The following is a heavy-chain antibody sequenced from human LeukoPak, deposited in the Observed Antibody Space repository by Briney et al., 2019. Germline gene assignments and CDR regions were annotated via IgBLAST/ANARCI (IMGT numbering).Heavy chain of an antibody. CDR1: GYTFVNFG. J-gene: IGHJ4*02. D-gene: IGHD3-10*01. CDR3: ATADYYGSGSYYRAGHFDY. V-gene: IGHV1-24*01. Sequence: ASVKVSCKASGYTFVNFGLIWVRQAPGQGLEWMGGFDPEDGETIYAQKFQGRVAMTEDTSTDTAYMELSSLRSEDTAVYYCATADYYGSGSYYRAGHFDYWGQGTLVTVSS. CDR2: FDPEDGET.